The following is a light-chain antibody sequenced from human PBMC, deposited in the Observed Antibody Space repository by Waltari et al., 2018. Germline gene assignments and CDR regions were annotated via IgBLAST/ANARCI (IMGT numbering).Light chain of an antibody. Sequence: EVVMTQSPATLSVSPGESVTLSCRASQSVNDNLAWYQQKVGQAPRLLIYGVSSRATGNPARFSGTGSGTDFTLTITSLQAEDFAVYYCQHYNKWPPWTFGQGTKVEFK. CDR2: GVS. V-gene: IGKV3-15*01. CDR3: QHYNKWPPWT. CDR1: QSVNDN. J-gene: IGKJ1*01.